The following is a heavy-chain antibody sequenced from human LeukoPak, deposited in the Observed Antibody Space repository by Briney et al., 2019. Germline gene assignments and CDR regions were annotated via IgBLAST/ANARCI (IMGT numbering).Heavy chain of an antibody. D-gene: IGHD5-24*01. V-gene: IGHV1-8*03. Sequence: ASVKVSCKASGYTFTSYDINWVRQATGQGLGWMGWMNTNSGNTGYAQKFQGRVTITRNTSISTAYMELSSLRSEDTAAYYCARARRDGYNLANWGQGTLVTVSS. CDR3: ARARRDGYNLAN. CDR1: GYTFTSYD. J-gene: IGHJ4*02. CDR2: MNTNSGNT.